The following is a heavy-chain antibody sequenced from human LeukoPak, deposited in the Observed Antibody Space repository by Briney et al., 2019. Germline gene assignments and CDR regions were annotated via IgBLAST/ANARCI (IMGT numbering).Heavy chain of an antibody. J-gene: IGHJ4*02. CDR2: MYNSGST. CDR3: AGSNGYNFHGYFDH. D-gene: IGHD5-24*01. CDR1: DGSISSYY. Sequence: SETLSLTCTVSDGSISSYYWSWIRQPPGKGLEWIGYMYNSGSTNYNPSLKSRVTISVDTSKNQFSLKLNSVTAADTAVYYCAGSNGYNFHGYFDHWGQGTLVTVSS. V-gene: IGHV4-59*01.